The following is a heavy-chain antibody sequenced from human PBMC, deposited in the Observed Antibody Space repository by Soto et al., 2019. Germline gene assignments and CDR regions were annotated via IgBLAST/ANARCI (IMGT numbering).Heavy chain of an antibody. CDR2: ISSSSSYR. D-gene: IGHD3-10*01. V-gene: IGHV3-21*01. J-gene: IGHJ4*02. CDR1: GFTFSSYS. Sequence: PGGSLRLSCAASGFTFSSYSMNWVRQAPGKGLEWVSSISSSSSYRYYADSVKGRFTISRDNAKNSLYLQMNSLRAEDTAVYYCARDGSTVRGVISLYYFDYWGQGTLVTVSS. CDR3: ARDGSTVRGVISLYYFDY.